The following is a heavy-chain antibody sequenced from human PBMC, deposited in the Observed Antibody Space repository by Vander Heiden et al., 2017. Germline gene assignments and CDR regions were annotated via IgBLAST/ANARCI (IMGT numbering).Heavy chain of an antibody. J-gene: IGHJ4*02. CDR2: IYPGDSNP. CDR1: GYSFSHYW. V-gene: IGHV5-51*01. CDR3: GRPFAGSSDNFHY. D-gene: IGHD1-1*01. Sequence: EVQLVQSGGEVTKPGESLKLSCKGSGYSFSHYWIGWVRQVPGKGLEWMGIIYPGDSNPIYGPSFQGQVTISVDKSINTAYLQWSSLKASDTAIYYCGRPFAGSSDNFHYWGQGTLVTVSS.